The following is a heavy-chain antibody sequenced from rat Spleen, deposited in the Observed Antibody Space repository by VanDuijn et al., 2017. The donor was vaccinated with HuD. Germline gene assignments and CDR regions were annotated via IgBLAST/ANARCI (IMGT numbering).Heavy chain of an antibody. J-gene: IGHJ3*01. D-gene: IGHD4-3*01. CDR3: ARYDSGYNWFAY. Sequence: EVQLVESGGDLVQPGRSLKLSCAASGFTLSNYGMHWIRQAPTRGLEWVTTISYDGRSTYYRDSVKGRFTISRDNAKSTLYLQMDSLRSEDTATYYCARYDSGYNWFAYWGQGTLVTVSS. V-gene: IGHV5-29*01. CDR1: GFTLSNYG. CDR2: ISYDGRST.